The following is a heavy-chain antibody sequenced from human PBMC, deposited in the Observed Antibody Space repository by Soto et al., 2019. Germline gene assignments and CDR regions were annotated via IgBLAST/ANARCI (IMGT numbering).Heavy chain of an antibody. CDR2: INDRGSI. J-gene: IGHJ2*01. D-gene: IGHD3-9*01. V-gene: IGHV4-34*01. CDR1: GGSFSGYY. Sequence: QVQLQQWGAGPLRPLETLSLTCGVSGGSFSGYYWAWIRQSPGKGLEWIGDINDRGSINYNPTLKSRVSISVDTSENHYSLHLRSVTAADTAVYYCARESHDSLTGPPWVWYFDLWGRGTLVTVSS. CDR3: ARESHDSLTGPPWVWYFDL.